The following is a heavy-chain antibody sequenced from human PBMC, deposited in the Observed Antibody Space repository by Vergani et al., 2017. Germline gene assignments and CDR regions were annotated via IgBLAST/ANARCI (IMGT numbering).Heavy chain of an antibody. CDR3: ARVGVLRNAAGRDAFDI. CDR2: INHSRST. J-gene: IGHJ3*02. D-gene: IGHD3-16*01. CDR1: AGSFSGYY. V-gene: IGHV4-34*01. Sequence: QVQLQQWGAGLLKPSETLSLSCAVYAGSFSGYYWSWIRQPPGKGLEWIGEINHSRSTNYNPTLKSRVTISVDTAKNQFSLELSSVTAADTAVYYCARVGVLRNAAGRDAFDIWGKGTMVTVSS.